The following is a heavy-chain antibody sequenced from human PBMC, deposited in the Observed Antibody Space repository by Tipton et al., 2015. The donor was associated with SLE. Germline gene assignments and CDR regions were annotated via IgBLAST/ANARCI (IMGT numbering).Heavy chain of an antibody. CDR3: AKGPGGGDIHY. CDR2: IYSGGNT. J-gene: IGHJ4*02. V-gene: IGHV3-23*03. Sequence: SLRLSCAASGFSFGDHTMTWVRQAPWKGLEWVSVIYSGGNTTSAESVNGRFSISRDTSKNTVYLHMTSLRTEDTAVYYCAKGPGGGDIHYWGQEALLTVSS. D-gene: IGHD3-16*01. CDR1: GFSFGDHT.